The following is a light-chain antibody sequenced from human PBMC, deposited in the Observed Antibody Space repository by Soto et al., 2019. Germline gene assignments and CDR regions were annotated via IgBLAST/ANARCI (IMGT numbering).Light chain of an antibody. V-gene: IGKV3-11*01. CDR1: LSVGSS. CDR3: QQRSNWPPEVT. J-gene: IGKJ3*01. Sequence: EIVLTQSPDTLSLSPGEGTTLSCRPRLSVGSSLAWYQRKPGQAPRLLIYVASNRATGIPARFSGSGSGTDFTLTISSLAPEDFAVYYCQQRSNWPPEVTFGPGTKVDIK. CDR2: VAS.